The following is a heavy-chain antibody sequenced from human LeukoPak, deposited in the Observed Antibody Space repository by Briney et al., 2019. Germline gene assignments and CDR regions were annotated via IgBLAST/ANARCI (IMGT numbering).Heavy chain of an antibody. CDR1: GGSISSNSYY. V-gene: IGHV4-39*07. D-gene: IGHD3-3*01. Sequence: SETLSLTCAVSGGSISSNSYYWGWIRQPPGKGLEWIGSIYYSGSTYYNPSLKSRVTISVDTSKNQFSLKLSSVTAADTAVYYCAREAPYKKYYDFWSGYYIDYYMDVWGKGTTVTVSS. J-gene: IGHJ6*03. CDR3: AREAPYKKYYDFWSGYYIDYYMDV. CDR2: IYYSGST.